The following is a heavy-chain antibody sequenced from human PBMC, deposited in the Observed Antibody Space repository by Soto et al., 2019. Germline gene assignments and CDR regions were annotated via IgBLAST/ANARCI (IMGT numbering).Heavy chain of an antibody. Sequence: SETLSLTCAVYGGSFSGYYWSWIRQPPGKGLEWIGEINHSGSTNYNPSLKSRVTISVDTSKNQFSLKLSSVTAADTAVYYCARWPPCSGGSCVNGGFDYWGQGTLVTVSS. CDR1: GGSFSGYY. J-gene: IGHJ4*02. V-gene: IGHV4-34*01. D-gene: IGHD2-15*01. CDR2: INHSGST. CDR3: ARWPPCSGGSCVNGGFDY.